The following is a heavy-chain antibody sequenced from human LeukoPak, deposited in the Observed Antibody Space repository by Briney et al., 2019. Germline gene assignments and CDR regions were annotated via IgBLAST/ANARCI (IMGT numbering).Heavy chain of an antibody. D-gene: IGHD6-13*01. J-gene: IGHJ6*03. V-gene: IGHV4-39*07. Sequence: SETLSLTCTVSGGSIISSSSSSYYWGWIRQSPGKGPEWVGAIYYSGTTYYNPSLKSRVTISVDTSKNQFSLKLSSVTAADTAVYYCAREGIAAAPAPFYYYYYMDVWGKGTTVTVSS. CDR3: AREGIAAAPAPFYYYYYMDV. CDR1: GGSIISSSSSSYY. CDR2: IYYSGTT.